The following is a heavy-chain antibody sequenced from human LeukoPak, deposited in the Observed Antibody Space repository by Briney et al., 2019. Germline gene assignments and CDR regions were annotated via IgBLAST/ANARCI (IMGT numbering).Heavy chain of an antibody. CDR3: ARSYSSSWLNHDAFDI. J-gene: IGHJ3*02. Sequence: GGSLRLSCAASGFTVSSNYMSWVRQAPGKGLDWVSVIYIGGSTYYADSVKGRFTISRHNSKKTLYLQMNSLRAEDTAVYYCARSYSSSWLNHDAFDIWGQGTMVTVSS. CDR2: IYIGGST. CDR1: GFTVSSNY. D-gene: IGHD6-13*01. V-gene: IGHV3-53*04.